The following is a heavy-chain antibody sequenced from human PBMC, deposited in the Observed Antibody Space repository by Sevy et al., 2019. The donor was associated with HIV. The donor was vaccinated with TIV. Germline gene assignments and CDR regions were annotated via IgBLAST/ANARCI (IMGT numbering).Heavy chain of an antibody. J-gene: IGHJ3*02. D-gene: IGHD3-22*01. CDR3: AREALASSGLDAFDI. V-gene: IGHV1-46*01. Sequence: ASVKVSCKASGYTFISYYIHWVRQAPGQGHEWMGMINPTGGSITYAQMFQGRVTMTRDTSTSTVYMELSSLRSDDTAVYYCAREALASSGLDAFDIWGQGTTVTVSS. CDR2: INPTGGSI. CDR1: GYTFISYY.